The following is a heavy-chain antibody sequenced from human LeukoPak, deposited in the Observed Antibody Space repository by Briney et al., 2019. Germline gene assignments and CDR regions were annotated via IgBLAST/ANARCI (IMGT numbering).Heavy chain of an antibody. D-gene: IGHD3-22*01. CDR1: GFTFSSYE. Sequence: GSLRLSCAASGFTFSSYEMNWVRQAPGKGLEWIGYIYYSGSTNYNPSLKSRVTISVDTSKNQFSLKLSSVTAADTAVYYCARLNYYDSSGYYSGDAFDIWGQGTMVTVSS. V-gene: IGHV4-59*01. CDR2: IYYSGST. CDR3: ARLNYYDSSGYYSGDAFDI. J-gene: IGHJ3*02.